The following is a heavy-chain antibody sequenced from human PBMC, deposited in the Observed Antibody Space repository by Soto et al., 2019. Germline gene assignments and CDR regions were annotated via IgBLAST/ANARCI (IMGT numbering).Heavy chain of an antibody. Sequence: QVQLVQSGAEVKKPGSSVKVSCKASGGTFSSYTISWVRQAPGQGLEWMGRIIPILGIANYAQKFQGRVTITADKSTSTAYMELSSLRSEDTAVYYCARVSTGTRYCYYMDVWGKVTTVIVSS. CDR1: GGTFSSYT. D-gene: IGHD2-8*02. V-gene: IGHV1-69*02. CDR3: ARVSTGTRYCYYMDV. CDR2: IIPILGIA. J-gene: IGHJ6*03.